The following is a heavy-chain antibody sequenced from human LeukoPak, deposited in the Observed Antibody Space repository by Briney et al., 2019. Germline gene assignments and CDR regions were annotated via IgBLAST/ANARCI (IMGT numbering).Heavy chain of an antibody. V-gene: IGHV1-46*01. Sequence: ASVTVSCKASGYTFTNYYMHWVRQAPGQGLEWLGIINPSAGSTTYAQKFQGRVTMTRDTSTSTVYMEVSSLRFEDTAVYYCARDLGGAARRDAFDIWGQGTMVTVSS. D-gene: IGHD3-16*01. J-gene: IGHJ3*02. CDR1: GYTFTNYY. CDR3: ARDLGGAARRDAFDI. CDR2: INPSAGST.